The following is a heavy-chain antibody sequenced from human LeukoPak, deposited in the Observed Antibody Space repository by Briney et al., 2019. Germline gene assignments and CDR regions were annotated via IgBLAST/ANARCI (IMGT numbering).Heavy chain of an antibody. CDR3: AREGLYGDYVWSLDY. J-gene: IGHJ4*02. V-gene: IGHV4-61*01. Sequence: SETLSLTCTVSGGSVSSGSYYWSWIRQPPGKGLEWIGYIYYSGSTNYNPSLRSRVTISVDTSKNQFSLKLSSVTAADTAVYYCAREGLYGDYVWSLDYWGQGTLVTVSS. CDR1: GGSVSSGSYY. CDR2: IYYSGST. D-gene: IGHD4-17*01.